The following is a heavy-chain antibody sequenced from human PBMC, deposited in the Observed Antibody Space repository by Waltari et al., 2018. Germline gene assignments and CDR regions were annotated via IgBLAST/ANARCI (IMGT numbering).Heavy chain of an antibody. J-gene: IGHJ6*02. D-gene: IGHD3-10*01. CDR2: ISGSGSYT. CDR3: ARARGGDFYYGMDV. V-gene: IGHV3-21*02. Sequence: EVQLEESGGGLVEPGGSLRLSCTDSAFRFSSYPMNWVRQAPGKGLEWVSYISGSGSYTQYADSVKGRFTISRDNARNSLLLQMHSLRVEDTAVYYCARARGGDFYYGMDVWGQGTTVTVSS. CDR1: AFRFSSYP.